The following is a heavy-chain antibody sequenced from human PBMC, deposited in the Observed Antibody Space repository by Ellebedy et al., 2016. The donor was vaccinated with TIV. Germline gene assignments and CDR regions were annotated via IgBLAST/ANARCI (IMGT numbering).Heavy chain of an antibody. D-gene: IGHD2-21*02. J-gene: IGHJ6*02. CDR3: ARDGDENCGGDCYYYYYGMDV. V-gene: IGHV3-23*01. Sequence: GESLKISCAASGFTFSIYAMSWVRQAPGKGLEWVSGMSGSGGSTYNADSVKGRFTISRDNSKNTLYLQMNSLRAEDTAVYYCARDGDENCGGDCYYYYYGMDVWGQGTTVTVSS. CDR2: MSGSGGST. CDR1: GFTFSIYA.